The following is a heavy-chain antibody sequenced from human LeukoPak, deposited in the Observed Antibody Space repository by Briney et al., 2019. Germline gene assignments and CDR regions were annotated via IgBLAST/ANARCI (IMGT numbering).Heavy chain of an antibody. CDR1: GFPFSSYS. V-gene: IGHV3-21*01. CDR2: ISSSSSYI. CDR3: ARDLGYYDSSGPSSD. J-gene: IGHJ4*02. Sequence: PGGSLRLSCAASGFPFSSYSMNWLRQAPGKGLEWVSSISSSSSYIYYADSVKGRFTISRDNAKNSLYLQMNSLRAEDTAVYYCARDLGYYDSSGPSSDWGQGTLVTVSS. D-gene: IGHD3-22*01.